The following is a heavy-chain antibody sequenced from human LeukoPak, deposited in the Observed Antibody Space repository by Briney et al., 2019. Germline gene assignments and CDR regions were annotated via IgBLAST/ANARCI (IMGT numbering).Heavy chain of an antibody. CDR1: GGSISSNSNY. CDR3: AKISGSYSPFDC. V-gene: IGHV4-39*01. D-gene: IGHD1-26*01. CDR2: IYYSGST. Sequence: SGTLSLTFTVSGGSISSNSNYWGWIRQPPGKGLEWIGSIYYSGSTYYNPSLKSRVTISGDTSKNQFSLKLTSVTDADTAVYYCAKISGSYSPFDCWGQATLVTVSS. J-gene: IGHJ4*02.